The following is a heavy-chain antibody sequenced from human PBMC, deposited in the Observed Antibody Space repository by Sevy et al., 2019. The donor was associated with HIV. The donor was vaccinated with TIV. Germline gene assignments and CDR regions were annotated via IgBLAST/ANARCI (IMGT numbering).Heavy chain of an antibody. D-gene: IGHD6-13*01. J-gene: IGHJ4*02. CDR2: IRYDGSTK. CDR1: GFTFSQYG. CDR3: AKHRDTLAAAAYLDH. V-gene: IGHV3-30*02. Sequence: GGYLRLSCAATGFTFSQYGMEWVRQAPGKGLEWVAFIRYDGSTKYYADSVKGRFTISRDNSKNMLYLQMNSLRPEDTALYSCAKHRDTLAAAAYLDHWGQGILVTVSS.